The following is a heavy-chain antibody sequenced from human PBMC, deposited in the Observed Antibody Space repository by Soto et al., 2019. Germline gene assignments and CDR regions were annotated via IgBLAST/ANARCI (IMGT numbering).Heavy chain of an antibody. CDR3: ARDYNDFWSGHIDY. CDR1: GFTFSDYS. J-gene: IGHJ4*02. V-gene: IGHV3-48*01. CDR2: ISSSSFTI. D-gene: IGHD3-3*01. Sequence: GGSLRLSCAASGFTFSDYSMNWVRQAPGRGLEWVSYISSSSFTIHYADSVEGRFAISRDNAKNSLYLQMKNLRAEDTAVYYCARDYNDFWSGHIDYWGQGALVTVSS.